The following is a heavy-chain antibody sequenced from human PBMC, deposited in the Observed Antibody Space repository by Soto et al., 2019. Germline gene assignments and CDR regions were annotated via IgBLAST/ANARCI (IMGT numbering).Heavy chain of an antibody. CDR1: GFTVSSTNY. D-gene: IGHD5-12*01. J-gene: IGHJ4*02. Sequence: EVQLVESGGGLIQPGGSLRLSCVVSGFTVSSTNYMSWVRQAPGKGLEWVSVIYPGDTTCYAASVKGRFTISRDNSKNTLYLQMNSLRAEDTALYYCHGYGYWGQGTLVTVSS. CDR3: HGYGY. CDR2: IYPGDTT. V-gene: IGHV3-53*01.